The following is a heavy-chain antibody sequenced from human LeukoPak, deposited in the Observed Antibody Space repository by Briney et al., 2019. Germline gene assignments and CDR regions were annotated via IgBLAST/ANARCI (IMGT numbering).Heavy chain of an antibody. Sequence: TLSLTCTVSGGSISSYYWSWIRQPPGKALEWLALIYWDDDKRYSPSLKSRLTITKDTSKNQVVLTMTNMDPVDTATYFCAHRRRFGELYYSYGMDVWGQGTTVTVSS. J-gene: IGHJ6*02. D-gene: IGHD3-10*01. CDR1: GGSISSYYW. V-gene: IGHV2-5*08. CDR3: AHRRRFGELYYSYGMDV. CDR2: IYWDDDK.